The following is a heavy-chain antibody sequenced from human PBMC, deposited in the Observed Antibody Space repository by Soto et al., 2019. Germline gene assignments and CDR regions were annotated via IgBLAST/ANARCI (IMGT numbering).Heavy chain of an antibody. CDR3: ARVRFIQGSRSFDP. V-gene: IGHV4-34*01. Sequence: QVQLQQWGAGLLQPSETLSLTCAVYGGSFSGYYWSWIPQPPGTGLEWIGEITHYGSTNYNPSLKSRLTISVDTSKNQFSLKLSSVTAADTAVYYCARVRFIQGSRSFDPWGHGTLVTVSS. CDR1: GGSFSGYY. D-gene: IGHD3-16*02. CDR2: ITHYGST. J-gene: IGHJ5*02.